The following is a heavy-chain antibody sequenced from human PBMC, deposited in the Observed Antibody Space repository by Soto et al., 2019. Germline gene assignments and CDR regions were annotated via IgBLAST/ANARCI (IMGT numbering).Heavy chain of an antibody. D-gene: IGHD6-19*01. CDR3: ATDRIPVVRRGFDP. J-gene: IGHJ5*02. CDR1: GYSLTELS. Sequence: QVPLVQSGAEVKKPGASVKVSCKVSGYSLTELSMYWVRQAPGKGLEWMGRFDPEDGETIYAQKFQGRVTMTEDTSTDTAYMELSSLRSEDTAVYYCATDRIPVVRRGFDPWGQGTLVTVTS. CDR2: FDPEDGET. V-gene: IGHV1-24*01.